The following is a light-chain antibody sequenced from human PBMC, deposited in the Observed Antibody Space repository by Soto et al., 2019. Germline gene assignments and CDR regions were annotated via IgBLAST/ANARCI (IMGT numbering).Light chain of an antibody. CDR2: GAS. CDR1: QSVGSN. CDR3: QQYDSCPRT. V-gene: IGKV3-15*01. Sequence: ETEMTQSPATLSVSPGERATLSCRASQSVGSNLAWYQQKPGQPPRLLIYGASARAKGVPARFSGSESGTEFTLTISSMQSEAFAVYYCQQYDSCPRTFGQGTKVDIK. J-gene: IGKJ1*01.